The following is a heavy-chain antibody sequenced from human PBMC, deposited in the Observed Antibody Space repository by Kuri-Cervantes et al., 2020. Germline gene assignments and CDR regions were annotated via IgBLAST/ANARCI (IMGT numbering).Heavy chain of an antibody. CDR2: ITTYNGDT. Sequence: ASVKVSCKASGYTFTNFGFSWVRQAPGQGLEWIGWITTYNGDTDYAHKFQGRVTLTTDTSTTTAHMELRSLRSDDTAVYYCARGIGYCTGGVCRHVNAFDIWGQGTMVTVSS. J-gene: IGHJ3*02. CDR3: ARGIGYCTGGVCRHVNAFDI. CDR1: GYTFTNFG. V-gene: IGHV1-18*01. D-gene: IGHD2-8*02.